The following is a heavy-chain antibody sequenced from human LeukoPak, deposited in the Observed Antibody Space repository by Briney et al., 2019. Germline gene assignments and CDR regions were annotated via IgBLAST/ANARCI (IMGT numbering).Heavy chain of an antibody. J-gene: IGHJ4*02. CDR2: FDPEDGET. CDR1: GYTLTELS. D-gene: IGHD4-23*01. Sequence: ASVKVSCKVSGYTLTELSMHWVRQAPGKGLEWMGGFDPEDGETIYAQKLQGRVTMTTDTSTSTAYMELRSLRSDDTAVYYRARTLDYGGNSAYWGQGTLVTVSS. CDR3: ARTLDYGGNSAY. V-gene: IGHV1-24*01.